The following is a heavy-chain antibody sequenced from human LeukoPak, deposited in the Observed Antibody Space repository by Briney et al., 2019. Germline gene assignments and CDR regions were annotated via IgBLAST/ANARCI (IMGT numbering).Heavy chain of an antibody. CDR2: ISSSSSYI. J-gene: IGHJ4*02. V-gene: IGHV3-21*01. CDR3: ASYMVRGVIMPLDY. Sequence: PGGSLRLSCAASGFTFSSYSMNWVRQAPGKGLEWVSSISSSSSYIYYADSVKGRFTISRDNAKNSLYLQMNSLRAEDTAVYYCASYMVRGVIMPLDYWGQRTLVTVSS. CDR1: GFTFSSYS. D-gene: IGHD3-10*01.